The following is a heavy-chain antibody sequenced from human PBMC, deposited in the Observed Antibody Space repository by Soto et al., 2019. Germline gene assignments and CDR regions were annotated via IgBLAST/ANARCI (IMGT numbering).Heavy chain of an antibody. D-gene: IGHD3-10*01. CDR2: INHSGST. V-gene: IGHV4-34*01. CDR1: GGSFSGYY. J-gene: IGHJ4*02. Sequence: SETLSLTCAVYGGSFSGYYWSWIRQPPGKGLEWIGEINHSGSTNYNPSLKSRVTISVDTSKNQFSLKLSSVTAADTAVYYCARGGYYGSGSHRHWGQGTLVTVSS. CDR3: ARGGYYGSGSHRH.